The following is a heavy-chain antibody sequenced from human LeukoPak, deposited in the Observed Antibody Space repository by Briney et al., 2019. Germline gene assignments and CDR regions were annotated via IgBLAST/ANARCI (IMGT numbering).Heavy chain of an antibody. CDR2: ISSSSSTI. CDR1: GFTFSSYS. D-gene: IGHD6-13*01. V-gene: IGHV3-48*04. J-gene: IGHJ4*02. CDR3: ARESGGTAWYQED. Sequence: GGSLRLSCAASGFTFSSYSMNWVRQAPGKGLEWVSYISSSSSTIYYADSVKGRFTISRDNAKNSLYLQMNSLRADDTAVYYCARESGGTAWYQEDWGQGTLVTVSS.